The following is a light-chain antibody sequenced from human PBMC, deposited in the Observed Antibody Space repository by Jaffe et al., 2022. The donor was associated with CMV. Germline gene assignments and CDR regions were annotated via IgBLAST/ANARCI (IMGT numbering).Light chain of an antibody. CDR2: RNN. CDR1: TSNIGSYY. J-gene: IGLJ2*01. Sequence: QSVLTQPPSASGTPGQRVTISCSGSTSNIGSYYVYWYQQLPGMAPKLLIYRNNQRPSGVPDRFSGSKSGTSASLAISGLRSEDEADYHCAAWDDSLSVLFGGGTKLTVL. CDR3: AAWDDSLSVL. V-gene: IGLV1-47*01.